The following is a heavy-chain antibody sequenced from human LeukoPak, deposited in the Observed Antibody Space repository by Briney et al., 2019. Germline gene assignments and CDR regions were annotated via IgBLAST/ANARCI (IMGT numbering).Heavy chain of an antibody. D-gene: IGHD1-26*01. Sequence: GGSLRLSCAASGFTFSTYGMHWVRQAPGKGLEWVAVIWYDGSNKYYADSVKGRFTISRDNSKNTLYLQMNSLRAEDTAVYYCARPTYSGSYYWFDYWGQGTLVTVSS. J-gene: IGHJ4*02. CDR3: ARPTYSGSYYWFDY. CDR1: GFTFSTYG. V-gene: IGHV3-33*08. CDR2: IWYDGSNK.